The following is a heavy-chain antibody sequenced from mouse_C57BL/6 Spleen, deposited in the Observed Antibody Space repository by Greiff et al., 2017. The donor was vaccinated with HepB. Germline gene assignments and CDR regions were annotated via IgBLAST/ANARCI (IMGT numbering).Heavy chain of an antibody. V-gene: IGHV1-18*01. Sequence: EVKLVESGPELVKPGASVKIPCKASGYTFTDYNMDWVKQSHGKSLEWIGDINPNNGGTIYNQKFKGKATLTVDKSSSTAYMELRSLTSEDTAVYYCARVYYGDYYAMDYWGQGTSVTVSS. D-gene: IGHD2-13*01. CDR3: ARVYYGDYYAMDY. J-gene: IGHJ4*01. CDR2: INPNNGGT. CDR1: GYTFTDYN.